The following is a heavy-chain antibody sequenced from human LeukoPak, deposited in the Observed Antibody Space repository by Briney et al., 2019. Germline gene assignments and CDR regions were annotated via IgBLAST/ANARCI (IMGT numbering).Heavy chain of an antibody. CDR2: ISTSSGTI. D-gene: IGHD6-19*01. CDR3: ARGDGPGWRAFDI. Sequence: GGSLRLSCAASGFTFSGYSMNWVRQAPGRGLEWVSYISTSSGTIYYADSVKGRFIISRDNANNSVYLQMSSLRDEDTAVYYCARGDGPGWRAFDIWGQGTMVTVSS. V-gene: IGHV3-48*02. J-gene: IGHJ3*02. CDR1: GFTFSGYS.